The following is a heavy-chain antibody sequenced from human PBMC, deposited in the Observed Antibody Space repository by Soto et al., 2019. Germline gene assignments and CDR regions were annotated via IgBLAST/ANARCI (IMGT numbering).Heavy chain of an antibody. CDR1: GFTFSSYA. J-gene: IGHJ1*01. CDR2: IASDGFNK. CDR3: ARDPRAAAGTGYFQH. V-gene: IGHV3-30-3*01. Sequence: QVQLVESGGGVVQPGRSLRLSCAASGFTFSSYALHWVRQAPGRGLEWVAVIASDGFNKYYADSVKGRFTISRYNSKNTLYLQMNSLRREDTALYYCARDPRAAAGTGYFQHWGQGTLVTVSS. D-gene: IGHD6-25*01.